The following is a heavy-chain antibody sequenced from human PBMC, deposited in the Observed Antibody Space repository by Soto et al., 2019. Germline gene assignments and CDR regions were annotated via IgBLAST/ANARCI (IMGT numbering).Heavy chain of an antibody. CDR3: AKDSYGDYAFDY. CDR1: GFTFSRYA. D-gene: IGHD4-17*01. CDR2: ISISGGST. V-gene: IGHV3-23*01. J-gene: IGHJ4*02. Sequence: SXRLSCAASGFTFSRYAMSSVRQAPGKGLGWVSTISISGGSTYLADSVKGRFTISRDNSMNTLYLQMNSLRAEDTAVYFCAKDSYGDYAFDYWGQGTLVTVSS.